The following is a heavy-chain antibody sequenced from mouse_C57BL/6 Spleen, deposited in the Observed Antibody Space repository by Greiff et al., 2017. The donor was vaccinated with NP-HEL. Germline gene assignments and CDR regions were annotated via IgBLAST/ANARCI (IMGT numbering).Heavy chain of an antibody. V-gene: IGHV1-54*01. Sequence: QVQLQQSGAELVRPGTSVKVSCKASGYAFTNYLIEWVKQRPGQGLEWIGVINPGSGGTNYNEKFKGKATLTADKSSSTAYMQRSSLTSEDSAVYFCAREGRSYAMDYWGKGTSVTVSS. CDR2: INPGSGGT. J-gene: IGHJ4*01. CDR1: GYAFTNYL. CDR3: AREGRSYAMDY.